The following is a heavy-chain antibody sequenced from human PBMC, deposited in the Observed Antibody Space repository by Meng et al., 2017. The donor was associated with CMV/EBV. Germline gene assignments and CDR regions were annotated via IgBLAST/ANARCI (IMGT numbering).Heavy chain of an antibody. Sequence: LQLDESGPGLVKPSETLSLTCTVSGGSISSSSYYWGWIRQPPGKGLEWIGSIYYSGSTYYNPSLKSRVTISVDTSKNQFSLKLSSVTAADTAVYYCVTWLWFGELSGYYFDYWGQGTLVTVSS. CDR3: VTWLWFGELSGYYFDY. V-gene: IGHV4-39*07. J-gene: IGHJ4*02. CDR1: GGSISSSSYY. CDR2: IYYSGST. D-gene: IGHD3-10*01.